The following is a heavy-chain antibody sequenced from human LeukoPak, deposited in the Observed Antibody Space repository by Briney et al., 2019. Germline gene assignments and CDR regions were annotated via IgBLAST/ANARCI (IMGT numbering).Heavy chain of an antibody. V-gene: IGHV1-18*01. CDR1: GYTFTSYD. CDR3: ARVDFWSDYFY. Sequence: ASVKVSCKAAGYTFTSYDINWVRQATGQGLEWMGWMNPNSGNTNYAQKLQGRVTMTTDTSTSTAYMELRSLRSDDTAVYYCARVDFWSDYFYWGQGTLVTVSS. CDR2: MNPNSGNT. D-gene: IGHD3-3*01. J-gene: IGHJ4*02.